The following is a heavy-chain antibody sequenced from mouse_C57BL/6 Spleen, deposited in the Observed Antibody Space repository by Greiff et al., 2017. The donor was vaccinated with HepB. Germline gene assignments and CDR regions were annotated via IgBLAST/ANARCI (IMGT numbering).Heavy chain of an antibody. J-gene: IGHJ2*01. V-gene: IGHV5-17*01. Sequence: EVKVEESGGGLVKPGGSLKLSCAASGFTFSDYGMHWVRQAPEKGLEWVAYISSGSSTIYYADTVKGRFTISRDNAKNTLFLQMTSLRSEDTAMYYCARGVVVYFDYWGQGTTLTVS. CDR3: ARGVVVYFDY. CDR2: ISSGSSTI. D-gene: IGHD1-1*02. CDR1: GFTFSDYG.